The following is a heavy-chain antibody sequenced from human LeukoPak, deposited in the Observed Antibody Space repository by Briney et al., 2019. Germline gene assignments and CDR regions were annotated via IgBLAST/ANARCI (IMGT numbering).Heavy chain of an antibody. CDR1: GFTFSSYG. Sequence: GRSLRLSCAASGFTFSSYGMHWVRQAPGKGLEWVAVISYDGSNKYYADSVKGRFTNSRDNSKNTLYLQMNSLRVEDTAVYYCAKGYYADYGDHWGQGTLVTVSS. J-gene: IGHJ4*02. D-gene: IGHD4-17*01. CDR2: ISYDGSNK. CDR3: AKGYYADYGDH. V-gene: IGHV3-30*18.